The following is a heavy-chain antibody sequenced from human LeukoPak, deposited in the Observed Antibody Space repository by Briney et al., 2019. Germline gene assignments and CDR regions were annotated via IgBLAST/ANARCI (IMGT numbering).Heavy chain of an antibody. CDR2: ISGSGGST. D-gene: IGHD6-19*01. V-gene: IGHV3-23*01. Sequence: GGSLRLSCAASGFTFSSFPMSWVRQAPGKGLEWVSGISGSGGSTYYADSVKGRFTISRDNAKNSLYLQMNSLRAEDTAVYYCARDRGRYTSGWYFDYWGQGTLVTVSS. CDR3: ARDRGRYTSGWYFDY. J-gene: IGHJ4*02. CDR1: GFTFSSFP.